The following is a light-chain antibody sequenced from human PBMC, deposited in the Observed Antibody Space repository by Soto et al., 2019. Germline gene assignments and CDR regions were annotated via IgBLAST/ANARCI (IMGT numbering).Light chain of an antibody. Sequence: ETVLTQSPATLSLSPCERATLSFRASRSISTYLAWYQQKPGQAPRLLIYEALNRATGVPARFSGSGSGTDFTLTISSLEPEDFAVYYCQQRNNWPLTFGGGTKVDIK. CDR3: QQRNNWPLT. CDR1: RSISTY. J-gene: IGKJ4*02. V-gene: IGKV3-11*01. CDR2: EAL.